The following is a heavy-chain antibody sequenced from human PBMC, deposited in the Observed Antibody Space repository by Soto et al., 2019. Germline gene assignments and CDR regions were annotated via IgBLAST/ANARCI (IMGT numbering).Heavy chain of an antibody. Sequence: KQSPTLSLTCAISGDSVSSNSAAWNWIRQSPSRGLEWLGRTYYRSKWYNDYAVSVKSRITINPDTSKNQFSLQLNSVTPEDTAVYYCARDRFLGYCSSTSCPRGVYYYYYGMDVWGQGTTVTVSS. V-gene: IGHV6-1*01. J-gene: IGHJ6*02. CDR2: TYYRSKWYN. D-gene: IGHD2-2*01. CDR3: ARDRFLGYCSSTSCPRGVYYYYYGMDV. CDR1: GDSVSSNSAA.